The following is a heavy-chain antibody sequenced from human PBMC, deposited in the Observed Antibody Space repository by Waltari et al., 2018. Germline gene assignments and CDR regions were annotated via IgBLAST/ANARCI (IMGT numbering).Heavy chain of an antibody. D-gene: IGHD1-1*01. J-gene: IGHJ6*02. Sequence: QVQLQQWGAGLLKPSETLSLTCAVYGGSFSGYYWSWTRQPPGKGLEWIGEINHSGSTNYNPSLKSRVTISVDTSKNQFSLKLSSVTAADTAVYYCARGRTRYYGMDVWGQGTTVTVSS. CDR2: INHSGST. CDR1: GGSFSGYY. V-gene: IGHV4-34*01. CDR3: ARGRTRYYGMDV.